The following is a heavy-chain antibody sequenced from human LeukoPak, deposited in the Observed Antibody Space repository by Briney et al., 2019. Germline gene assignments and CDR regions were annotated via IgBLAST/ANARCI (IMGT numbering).Heavy chain of an antibody. CDR1: GGSFSGYY. D-gene: IGHD5-18*01. J-gene: IGHJ5*02. V-gene: IGHV4-34*01. CDR2: INHSGST. CDR3: ARGGNRYSYGIRIAPYNWFDP. Sequence: SETLSLTCAVYGGSFSGYYWSWIRQPPGKGLEWIGEINHSGSTNYNPSLKSRVTISLDKSKNQFSLKLSSVTAADPAVYYCARGGNRYSYGIRIAPYNWFDPWGQGTLVTVSS.